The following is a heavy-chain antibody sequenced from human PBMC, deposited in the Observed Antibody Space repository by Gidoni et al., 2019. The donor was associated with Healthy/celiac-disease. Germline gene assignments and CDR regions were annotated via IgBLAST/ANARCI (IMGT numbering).Heavy chain of an antibody. V-gene: IGHV3-15*01. CDR1: GFTFSNAW. CDR2: IKSKTDGGTT. D-gene: IGHD3-10*01. Sequence: EVQLVESGGGLVKPGGSLRLSCAASGFTFSNAWMSWVRQAPGKGLEWVGRIKSKTDGGTTDYAAPVKGRFTISRDDSKNTLYLQMNSLKTEDTAVYYCTTSAAGWFGDFPDYWGQGTLVTVSS. J-gene: IGHJ4*02. CDR3: TTSAAGWFGDFPDY.